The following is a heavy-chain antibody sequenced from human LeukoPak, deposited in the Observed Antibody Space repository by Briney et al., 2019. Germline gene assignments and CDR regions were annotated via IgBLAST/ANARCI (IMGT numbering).Heavy chain of an antibody. CDR3: ARVVWSGYSTYFFDY. Sequence: SETLSLTCTVSGGSISSSSYYWGWIRQPPGKGLEWIGSIYYSGSTNYNPSLKSRVTISVDTSKNQFSLKLSSVTAADTAVYYCARVVWSGYSTYFFDYWGQGTLVTVSS. D-gene: IGHD3-3*01. CDR2: IYYSGST. V-gene: IGHV4-39*07. CDR1: GGSISSSSYY. J-gene: IGHJ4*02.